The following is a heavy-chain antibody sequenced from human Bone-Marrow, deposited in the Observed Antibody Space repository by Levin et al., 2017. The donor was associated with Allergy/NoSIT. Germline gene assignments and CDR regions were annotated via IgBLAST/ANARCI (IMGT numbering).Heavy chain of an antibody. Sequence: ASVKVSCRASGYIFTAFYIHWLRQAPGQGFEWIGWINPNSGGTNFAQRFQGRVTLTRDTSISTAYMELSRLTSDDSAVYYCSRDAYAGIAVAGTNPSDYWGQGTLVSVSS. CDR2: INPNSGGT. V-gene: IGHV1-2*02. D-gene: IGHD6-19*01. J-gene: IGHJ4*02. CDR3: SRDAYAGIAVAGTNPSDY. CDR1: GYIFTAFY.